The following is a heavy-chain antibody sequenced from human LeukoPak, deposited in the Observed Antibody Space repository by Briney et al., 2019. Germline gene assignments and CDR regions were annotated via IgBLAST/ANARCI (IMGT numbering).Heavy chain of an antibody. CDR3: ARVGIYSYYAFDI. CDR2: INPNSGGT. D-gene: IGHD5-18*01. V-gene: IGHV1-2*02. CDR1: GYTFTGYY. J-gene: IGHJ3*02. Sequence: ASVKVSCKASGYTFTGYYMHWVRQAPGQGLEWMGWINPNSGGTNYAQKFQGRVTMTRDTSISTAYMELSRLRSDDTAVYYCARVGIYSYYAFDIWGQGTMVTVSS.